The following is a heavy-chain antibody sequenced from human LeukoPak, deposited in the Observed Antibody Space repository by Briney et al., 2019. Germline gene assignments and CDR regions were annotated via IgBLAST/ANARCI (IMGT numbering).Heavy chain of an antibody. V-gene: IGHV3-23*01. Sequence: GGSLRLSCAASGFTFSSYAMSWVRQAPGKGLEWVSAISGSGGSTYYADSVKGRFTISRDNSKNTLHLQMNSLRAEDTAVYYCAKELWFGGPAYYYYGMDVWGQGTTVTVSS. CDR2: ISGSGGST. CDR1: GFTFSSYA. CDR3: AKELWFGGPAYYYYGMDV. J-gene: IGHJ6*02. D-gene: IGHD3-10*01.